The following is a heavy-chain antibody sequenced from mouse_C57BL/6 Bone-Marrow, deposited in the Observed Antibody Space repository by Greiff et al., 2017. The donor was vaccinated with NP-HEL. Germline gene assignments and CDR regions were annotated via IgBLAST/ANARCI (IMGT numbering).Heavy chain of an antibody. D-gene: IGHD2-4*01. CDR2: IDPSDSET. J-gene: IGHJ3*01. CDR3: ARYDYDDPFAY. CDR1: GYTFTSYW. Sequence: VQLQQSGAELVRPGSSVKLSCKASGYTFTSYWMHWVKQRPIQGLEWIGNIDPSDSETHYNQKFKDKATLTVDKSSSTAYMQLSSLTSEDSAVYYCARYDYDDPFAYWGQGTLVTVSA. V-gene: IGHV1-52*01.